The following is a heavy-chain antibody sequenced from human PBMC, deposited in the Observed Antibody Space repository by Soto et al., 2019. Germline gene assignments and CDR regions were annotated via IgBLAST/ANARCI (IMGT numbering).Heavy chain of an antibody. J-gene: IGHJ6*03. V-gene: IGHV4-31*03. Sequence: SETLSLTCTVSGGSISIGGYYWSWIRQHPGKGLEWIGYIHYSGSTYYNPSLKSRVTISVDTSKNQFSLKLSSVTAADTAVYYCARGDYGEGPYYMDVWGKGTTVTVSS. D-gene: IGHD4-17*01. CDR3: ARGDYGEGPYYMDV. CDR1: GGSISIGGYY. CDR2: IHYSGST.